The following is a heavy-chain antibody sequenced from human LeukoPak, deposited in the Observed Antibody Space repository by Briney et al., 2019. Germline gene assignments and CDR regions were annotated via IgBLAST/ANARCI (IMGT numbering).Heavy chain of an antibody. CDR1: GYTFTSYY. Sequence: GASVKVSCKASGYTFTSYYMHWVRQAPGQGLEWMGIINPSGGSTSYAQKFQGRVTMTRDTSTSTVYMELSSLRSEDTAVYYCARGYAYDYVWGSYLDYWGQGTLVTVSS. J-gene: IGHJ4*02. D-gene: IGHD3-16*01. CDR2: INPSGGST. CDR3: ARGYAYDYVWGSYLDY. V-gene: IGHV1-46*01.